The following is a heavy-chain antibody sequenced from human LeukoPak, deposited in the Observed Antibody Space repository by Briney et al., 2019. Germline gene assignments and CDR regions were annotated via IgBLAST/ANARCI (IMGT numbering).Heavy chain of an antibody. CDR3: ARAGFYDYVWGSYRKTQDY. CDR2: MNPNSGNT. J-gene: IGHJ4*02. V-gene: IGHV1-8*02. D-gene: IGHD3-16*02. Sequence: ASVKVSCKASGGTFSSYAISWVRQATGQGLEWMGWMNPNSGNTGYAQKFQGRVTMTRNTSISTAYMELSSLRSEDTAVYYCARAGFYDYVWGSYRKTQDYWGQGTLVTVSS. CDR1: GGTFSSYA.